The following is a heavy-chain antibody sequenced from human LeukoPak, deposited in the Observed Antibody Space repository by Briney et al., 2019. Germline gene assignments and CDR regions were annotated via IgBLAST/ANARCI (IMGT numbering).Heavy chain of an antibody. J-gene: IGHJ6*02. CDR2: IYTSGST. Sequence: SETLSLTCTVSGGSISSGSYYWSWIRQPAGKGLEWIGRIYTSGSTNYNPSLESRVIISVDTSKNQFSLKLSSVTAADTAVYYCARGTFYCSSTSCYRGIYYYYGMDVWGQGTTVTVSS. CDR3: ARGTFYCSSTSCYRGIYYYYGMDV. D-gene: IGHD2-2*01. V-gene: IGHV4-61*02. CDR1: GGSISSGSYY.